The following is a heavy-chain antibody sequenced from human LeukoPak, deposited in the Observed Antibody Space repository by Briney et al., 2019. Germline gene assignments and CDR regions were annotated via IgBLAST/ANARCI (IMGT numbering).Heavy chain of an antibody. V-gene: IGHV1-2*02. CDR2: INPNSAGT. D-gene: IGHD6-19*01. CDR3: ARDRGSSGLSTAPDHNWFDP. J-gene: IGHJ5*02. CDR1: GYSFTAYY. Sequence: ASVKVSCKSSGYSFTAYYMHGVRQAPGQGLEWMGWINPNSAGTNYAQKFQGRVTLTRDTSITTAYMELSGLTSDDTAVYYCARDRGSSGLSTAPDHNWFDPWGQGTLVTVSS.